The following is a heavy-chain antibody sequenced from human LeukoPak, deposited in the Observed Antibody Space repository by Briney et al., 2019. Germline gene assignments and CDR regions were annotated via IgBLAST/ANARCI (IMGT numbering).Heavy chain of an antibody. CDR1: GGSISSSGYY. CDR2: IYYSGST. J-gene: IGHJ4*02. V-gene: IGHV4-39*01. Sequence: PSETLSLTCTVSGGSISSSGYYWGWIRQPPGKGLEWIASIYYSGSTYYNPSLKSRVTISVDTSKNQFSLKLSSVTAADTAVYYCARLHPDFDYWGQGTLVTVSS. CDR3: ARLHPDFDY.